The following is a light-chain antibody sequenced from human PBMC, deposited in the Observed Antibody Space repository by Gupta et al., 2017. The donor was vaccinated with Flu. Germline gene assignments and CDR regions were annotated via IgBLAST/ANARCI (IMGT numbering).Light chain of an antibody. V-gene: IGKV3-20*01. J-gene: IGKJ1*01. CDR1: ETISSSF. Sequence: IVLTQSPGTLSLSPGERATRSCRASETISSSFLAWYQQKPGQAPRLLIYGASSRATAIPDRFSGSGSGTDFTLTITRLEPEDFAVYYCQQDGRTPWTFGQGTKVEI. CDR3: QQDGRTPWT. CDR2: GAS.